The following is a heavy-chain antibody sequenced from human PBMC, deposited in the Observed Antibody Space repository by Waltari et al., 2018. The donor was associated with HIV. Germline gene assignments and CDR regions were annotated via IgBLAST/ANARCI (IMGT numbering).Heavy chain of an antibody. CDR1: GFTFITYW. CDR3: ARMIVVVVAATGAFES. V-gene: IGHV3-7*01. CDR2: IKQDGSEK. J-gene: IGHJ3*02. D-gene: IGHD2-15*01. Sequence: EVQLVESGGGLVQPGGSLRLSFAAYGFTFITYWMCWVRQAPGKGLEWVAKIKQDGSEKYYVDSVKGRFTISRDNAKNSLYLQMNSLRAEETAVYYCARMIVVVVAATGAFESWGQGTMVTVSS.